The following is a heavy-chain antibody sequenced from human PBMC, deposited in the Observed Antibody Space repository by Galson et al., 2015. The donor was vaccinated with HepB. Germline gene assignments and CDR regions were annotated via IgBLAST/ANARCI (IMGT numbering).Heavy chain of an antibody. D-gene: IGHD3-3*01. Sequence: SVKVSCKVSGYTLTELSMHWVRQAPGKGLEWMGGFDPEDGDTIYAQKFQGRVTMTEDTSTDTAYMELSSLRSEDTAVYYCATELIAFNLEWLPWVDYWGQGTLVTVSS. CDR1: GYTLTELS. J-gene: IGHJ4*02. CDR2: FDPEDGDT. V-gene: IGHV1-24*01. CDR3: ATELIAFNLEWLPWVDY.